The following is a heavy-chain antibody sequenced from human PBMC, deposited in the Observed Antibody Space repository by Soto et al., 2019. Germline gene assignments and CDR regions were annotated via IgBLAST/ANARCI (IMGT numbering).Heavy chain of an antibody. CDR1: GFIFTSSA. CDR3: ARGEAGTHYYDSSGYLYYFDY. CDR2: IVVGSGNT. Sequence: SVKVSCKASGFIFTSSAMQWVRQARGQRLEWKGWIVVGSGNTNYAQRFQERVTISVDTSKNQFSLKLSSVTAADTAVYYCARGEAGTHYYDSSGYLYYFDYWGQGTLVTVSS. D-gene: IGHD3-22*01. V-gene: IGHV1-58*02. J-gene: IGHJ4*02.